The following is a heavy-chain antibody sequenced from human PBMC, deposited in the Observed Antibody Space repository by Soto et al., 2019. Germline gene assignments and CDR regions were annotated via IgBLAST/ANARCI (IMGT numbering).Heavy chain of an antibody. V-gene: IGHV3-53*01. Sequence: GVSLRLSCAASGFNVNSDYMNWVRQTPGKGLEWVASIYSGETTYYADSVRGRFTISSDKSKNTLYFQLSSLRIEDTAVYYCTRDGRGLGRLSLFEYWGQGVLVTVSS. CDR1: GFNVNSDY. J-gene: IGHJ4*02. CDR3: TRDGRGLGRLSLFEY. D-gene: IGHD2-21*02. CDR2: IYSGETT.